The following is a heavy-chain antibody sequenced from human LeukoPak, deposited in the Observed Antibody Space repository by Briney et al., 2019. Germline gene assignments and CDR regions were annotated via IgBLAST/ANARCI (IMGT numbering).Heavy chain of an antibody. J-gene: IGHJ1*01. CDR2: ISGGGST. CDR1: TFTFSSSA. CDR3: ATGMENYDGSGYYSYFQH. Sequence: PGGSLRLSCAASTFTFSSSAMSWVRQAPGKGLEWVSAISGGGSTYNADSVKGRFTISRDNSKNTLYLQMNSLRAEDTAVYYCATGMENYDGSGYYSYFQHRGQGTLVTVSS. D-gene: IGHD3-22*01. V-gene: IGHV3-23*01.